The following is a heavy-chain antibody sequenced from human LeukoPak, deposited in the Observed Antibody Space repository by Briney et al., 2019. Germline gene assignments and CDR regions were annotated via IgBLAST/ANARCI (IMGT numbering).Heavy chain of an antibody. D-gene: IGHD3-22*01. CDR2: IYYSGST. CDR1: GGSIISYY. J-gene: IGHJ3*02. CDR3: ARVHPSGYYLDAFGI. V-gene: IGHV4-59*01. Sequence: SETLSLTCTVSGGSIISYYWSWIRQPPGKGLEWIGYIYYSGSTNYNPSLKSRVTISVDTSKNQFSLKLNSVTAADTAVYYCARVHPSGYYLDAFGIWGQGTMVTVSS.